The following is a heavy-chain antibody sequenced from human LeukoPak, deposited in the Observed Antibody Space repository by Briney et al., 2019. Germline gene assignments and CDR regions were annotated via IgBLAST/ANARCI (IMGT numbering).Heavy chain of an antibody. V-gene: IGHV4-30-4*08. Sequence: PSETLSLTCTVSGGSISSGDYCWSWIRQPPGKRLEWIGYIYYSGSTYYNPSLKSRVTISVDTSKNQFSLKLSSVTAADTAVHYCARDTSEEQLWFDDWGQGTLVTVSS. CDR2: IYYSGST. J-gene: IGHJ4*02. CDR3: ARDTSEEQLWFDD. D-gene: IGHD5-18*01. CDR1: GGSISSGDYC.